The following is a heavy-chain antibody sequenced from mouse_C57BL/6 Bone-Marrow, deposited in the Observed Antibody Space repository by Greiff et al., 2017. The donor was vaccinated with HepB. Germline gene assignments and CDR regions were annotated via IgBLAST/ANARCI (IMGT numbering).Heavy chain of an antibody. CDR1: GFTFSDFY. J-gene: IGHJ3*01. Sequence: EVKLMESGGGLVQSGRSLRLSCATSGFTFSDFYMEWVRQAPGKGLEWIAASRNKANDYTTEYSASVKGRFIVSRDTSQSIRYLQMNALRAEDTAIYYCAREDSVYDGCFAYWGQGTLVTVSA. D-gene: IGHD2-3*01. CDR2: SRNKANDYTT. V-gene: IGHV7-1*01. CDR3: AREDSVYDGCFAY.